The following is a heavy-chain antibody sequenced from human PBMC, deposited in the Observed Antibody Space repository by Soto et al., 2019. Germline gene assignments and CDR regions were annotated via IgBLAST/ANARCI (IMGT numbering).Heavy chain of an antibody. CDR3: ARDRTYNWFDP. CDR2: IYYSGST. J-gene: IGHJ5*02. Sequence: QVQLQESGPGLVKPSETLSLTCTVSGGSVSSGSYYWSWIRQPPGKGLEWIGYIYYSGSTNYNPSLKSGVTPSLVTSNNPFSLELSSVTAADTAVYYCARDRTYNWFDPWGQGTLVTGSS. CDR1: GGSVSSGSYY. D-gene: IGHD2-8*01. V-gene: IGHV4-61*01.